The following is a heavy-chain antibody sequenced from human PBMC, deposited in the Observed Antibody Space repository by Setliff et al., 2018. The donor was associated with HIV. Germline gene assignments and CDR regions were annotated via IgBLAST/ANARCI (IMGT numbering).Heavy chain of an antibody. D-gene: IGHD6-13*01. V-gene: IGHV1-2*02. Sequence: ASVKVSCKASGYTFTEYYIHWVRQAPGQGLEWMGWIYPNTGGTNYAQKFQGRVTMTRDTSISTAYLQWSTLKASDTAIYYCARHRHTAAGTLDAFDIWGQGTVVTVSS. CDR2: IYPNTGGT. CDR1: GYTFTEYY. J-gene: IGHJ3*02. CDR3: ARHRHTAAGTLDAFDI.